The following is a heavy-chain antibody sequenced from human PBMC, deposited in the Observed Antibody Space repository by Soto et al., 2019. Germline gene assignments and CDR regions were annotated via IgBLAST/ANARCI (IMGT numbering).Heavy chain of an antibody. J-gene: IGHJ4*02. Sequence: EVQLVESGGGLIQPGGSLRLSCAASGFTFSSYWMHWVRQAPGKGLVWVSRIKSDGSSTSYADSVKGRFTISRDNAKTTLYLQMNSLRAEDTAVYDCTRGQCELRPGDYWGQGTLVTVSS. CDR3: TRGQCELRPGDY. CDR2: IKSDGSST. CDR1: GFTFSSYW. D-gene: IGHD1-7*01. V-gene: IGHV3-74*01.